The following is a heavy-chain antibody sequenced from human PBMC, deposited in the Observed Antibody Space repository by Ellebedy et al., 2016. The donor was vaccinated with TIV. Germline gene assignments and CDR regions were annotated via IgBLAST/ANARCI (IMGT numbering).Heavy chain of an antibody. CDR2: FSGSGGNT. J-gene: IGHJ6*03. Sequence: PGGSLRLSCAASGFTFASYAMIWVRQAPGKGLEWVSHFSGSGGNTDSADSVRGRFTISRDNSKNTLYLQMNSLRAEDTAVYYCAKAGYSGSVYRIFYYMDVWGKGTTVTVSS. CDR3: AKAGYSGSVYRIFYYMDV. V-gene: IGHV3-23*01. D-gene: IGHD6-13*01. CDR1: GFTFASYA.